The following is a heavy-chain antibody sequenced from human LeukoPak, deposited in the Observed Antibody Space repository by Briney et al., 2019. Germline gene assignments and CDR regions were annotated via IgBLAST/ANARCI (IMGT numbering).Heavy chain of an antibody. V-gene: IGHV3-33*01. CDR3: ARLVGGTTGATDY. CDR1: GFNFSYYA. D-gene: IGHD1-26*01. J-gene: IGHJ4*02. CDR2: MWFDGSNE. Sequence: GGSLRHSCTASGFNFSYYAMHWVRQAPGKGLAWVALMWFDGSNEYYEDSVKGRFTISRDNSKDTVFLQMNGLTVDDTAVYYCARLVGGTTGATDYWGQGSLVSVS.